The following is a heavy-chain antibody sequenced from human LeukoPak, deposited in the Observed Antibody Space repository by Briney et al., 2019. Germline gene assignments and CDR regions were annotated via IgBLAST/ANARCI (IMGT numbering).Heavy chain of an antibody. CDR2: ISGSGGST. D-gene: IGHD2-2*01. V-gene: IGHV3-23*01. J-gene: IGHJ6*02. CDR3: AKARIVVVPAATYYYGMDV. Sequence: GGSLRLSCAASGFTFSSYAMSWVRQAPGKGLEWVSAISGSGGSTYYADSVKGRFTISRDNAKNTLYLQMNSLRAEDRAVYYCAKARIVVVPAATYYYGMDVWGQGTTVTVSS. CDR1: GFTFSSYA.